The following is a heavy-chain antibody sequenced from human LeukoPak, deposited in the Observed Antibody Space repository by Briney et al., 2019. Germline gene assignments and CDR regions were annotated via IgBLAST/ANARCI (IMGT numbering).Heavy chain of an antibody. D-gene: IGHD3-3*01. Sequence: GGSLRLSCAASGFTVSSSYITWVRQAQVKGLNWASVIYSGDSTYYQDSVKGRFTISRDNSKNTVYLQMDSLRVDDTAVYFCARGLFWGYDVGVFDLWGQGTMVTVSS. CDR2: IYSGDST. CDR1: GFTVSSSY. V-gene: IGHV3-66*01. CDR3: ARGLFWGYDVGVFDL. J-gene: IGHJ3*01.